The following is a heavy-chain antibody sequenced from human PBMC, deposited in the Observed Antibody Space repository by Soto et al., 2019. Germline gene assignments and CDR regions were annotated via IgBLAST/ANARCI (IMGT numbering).Heavy chain of an antibody. D-gene: IGHD3-16*01. J-gene: IGHJ5*02. V-gene: IGHV2-5*02. Sequence: QITLKEPGPTLVKPTQTLTLTCTFSGFSLTTRGVGVGWIRQPPGKALECLALIYWDDDKRYSPSLQSRLSITKDTSKNQVVLTMTNVDPVDTATYYCAHIPNYYQYDWFDPWGQGTLVSDSS. CDR1: GFSLTTRGVG. CDR3: AHIPNYYQYDWFDP. CDR2: IYWDDDK.